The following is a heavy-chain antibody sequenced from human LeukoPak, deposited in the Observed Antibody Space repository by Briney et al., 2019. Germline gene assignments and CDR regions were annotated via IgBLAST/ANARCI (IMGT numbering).Heavy chain of an antibody. Sequence: GGSLRLSCAASGFTFSNYGMHWVRQAPGKGLEWVAYIRNDGSNKYYADSVEGRFTISRDNSKNTLSLQMNSLRLEDTAMYYCAREWGFAVAGHNWFDPWGQGTLVTVSS. CDR2: IRNDGSNK. J-gene: IGHJ5*02. CDR3: AREWGFAVAGHNWFDP. V-gene: IGHV3-30*02. D-gene: IGHD6-19*01. CDR1: GFTFSNYG.